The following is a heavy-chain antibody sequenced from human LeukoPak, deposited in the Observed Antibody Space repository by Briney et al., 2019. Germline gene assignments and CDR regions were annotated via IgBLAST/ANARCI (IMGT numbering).Heavy chain of an antibody. CDR3: ARDGRYCSSTSCSYWFDP. Sequence: HSGGSLRLSCAASGFTFSSYGMSWVRQAPGKGLGWVSAISVSGGSTYYADSVKGRLTISRDNSKNTLYLQMNSLRAEDTAVYYCARDGRYCSSTSCSYWFDPWGQGTLVTVSS. CDR2: ISVSGGST. D-gene: IGHD2-2*01. CDR1: GFTFSSYG. V-gene: IGHV3-23*01. J-gene: IGHJ5*02.